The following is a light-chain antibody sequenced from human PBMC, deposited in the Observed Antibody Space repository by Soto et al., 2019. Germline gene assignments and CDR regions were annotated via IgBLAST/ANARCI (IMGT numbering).Light chain of an antibody. CDR1: SSDVGSYNY. Sequence: QSALTQPASVSGSPGQSITISCTGTSSDVGSYNYVSWYQLHPGKAPKLMIYEVSNRPSGVSNRFSGSKSGDTASLTISGLQAEDAADYYCSSYTTRTTLYVFGTGTKVTVL. V-gene: IGLV2-14*01. J-gene: IGLJ1*01. CDR3: SSYTTRTTLYV. CDR2: EVS.